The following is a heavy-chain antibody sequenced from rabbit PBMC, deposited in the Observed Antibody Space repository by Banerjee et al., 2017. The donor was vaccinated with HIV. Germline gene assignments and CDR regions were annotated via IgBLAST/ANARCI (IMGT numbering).Heavy chain of an antibody. CDR2: IGTGGGTT. CDR3: ARDRGGGVAGVAYVLDS. D-gene: IGHD6-1*01. J-gene: IGHJ4*01. V-gene: IGHV1S40*01. CDR1: GFSFSSGYY. Sequence: QSLEESGGDLVKPGASLTLTCTASGFSFSSGYYMCWVRQAPGKGLEWVGCIGTGGGTTYYASWAKGRFTISKTSSTTVTLQMTSLTAADTATYFCARDRGGGVAGVAYVLDSWGPGTLVTVS.